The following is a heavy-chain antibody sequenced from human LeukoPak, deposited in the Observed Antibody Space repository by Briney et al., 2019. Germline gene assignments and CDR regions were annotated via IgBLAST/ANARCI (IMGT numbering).Heavy chain of an antibody. J-gene: IGHJ5*02. Sequence: GGSLRLSXAASGFTFSNYGMHWVRQAPGKGLEWVAFIRYDGSNKYYVDSVKGRFTISRDNSKNTLYLQMNSLRAEDTAMYYCARDGWFGDYNWFDPWGQGTLVTVSS. CDR1: GFTFSNYG. CDR3: ARDGWFGDYNWFDP. D-gene: IGHD3-10*01. CDR2: IRYDGSNK. V-gene: IGHV3-30*02.